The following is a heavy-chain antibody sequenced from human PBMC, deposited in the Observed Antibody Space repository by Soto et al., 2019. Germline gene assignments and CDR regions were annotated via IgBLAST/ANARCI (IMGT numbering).Heavy chain of an antibody. CDR1: GGSMNSYY. V-gene: IGHV4-59*01. CDR3: AREGRSFDS. J-gene: IGHJ4*02. CDR2: ISYSGTT. Sequence: SETLSLTCSVSGGSMNSYYWTWIRQPPGQGLEWIGYISYSGTTNYNPSLKSRVTISVDTSKNQFSLKLTSVTATDTAVYYCAREGRSFDSWGQGSLVTVSS.